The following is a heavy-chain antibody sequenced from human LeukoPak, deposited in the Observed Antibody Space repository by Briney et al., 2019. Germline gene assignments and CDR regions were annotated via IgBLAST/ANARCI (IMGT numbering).Heavy chain of an antibody. D-gene: IGHD3-9*01. V-gene: IGHV3-66*01. CDR3: ARDLETDISDAFDI. CDR2: IYSGGST. J-gene: IGHJ3*02. CDR1: GFTVSSDY. Sequence: GGSLRLSCAASGFTVSSDYMSWVRQAPGKGLEWVSVIYSGGSTYYADSVKGRFTISRDKSRNTLYLQMNSLRAEDTAVYYCARDLETDISDAFDIWGQGTMVTVSS.